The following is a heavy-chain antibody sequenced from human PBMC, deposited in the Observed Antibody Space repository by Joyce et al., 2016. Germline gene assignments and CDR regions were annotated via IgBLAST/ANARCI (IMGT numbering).Heavy chain of an antibody. D-gene: IGHD2-8*02. CDR2: ISGDSTYI. CDR1: GFTFRTSS. CDR3: ARGGLVYDYSMDV. J-gene: IGHJ6*02. Sequence: EVQLVESGGGLVEPGGSLRISCAASGFTFRTSSMSWFRQAPGMGLEWVSAISGDSTYIFYADSVKGRFTVSRDNAKNSLYLQMNTLRAEDTAVFFCARGGLVYDYSMDVWGQGTTVTVSS. V-gene: IGHV3-21*02.